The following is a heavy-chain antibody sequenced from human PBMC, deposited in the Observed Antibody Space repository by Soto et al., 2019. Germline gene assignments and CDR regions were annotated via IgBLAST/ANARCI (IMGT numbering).Heavy chain of an antibody. CDR2: IYYSGST. Sequence: TSGTLSLTCTVSGGSISSGGYYWSWIRQHPGKGLEWIGYIYYSGSTYYNPSLKSRVTISVDTSKNQFSLKLSSVTAADTAVYYCAREIAAAGDDYYYYGMDVWGQGTTVTVSS. D-gene: IGHD6-13*01. CDR1: GGSISSGGYY. J-gene: IGHJ6*02. CDR3: AREIAAAGDDYYYYGMDV. V-gene: IGHV4-31*03.